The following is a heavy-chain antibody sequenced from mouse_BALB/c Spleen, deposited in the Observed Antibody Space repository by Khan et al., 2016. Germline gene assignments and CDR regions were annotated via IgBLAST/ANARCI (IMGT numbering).Heavy chain of an antibody. J-gene: IGHJ4*01. CDR1: GFNIKDTY. CDR3: ARSNYGNYEEGYTMDY. Sequence: EVQLQESGAELVKPGASVKLSCTASGFNIKDTYMHWVKQRPEQGLEWIGRIDPANGNTKYDPKFQGKATITADTSSNTAYLQLNSLTSEDTAGYYCARSNYGNYEEGYTMDYWGQGTSVTVSS. V-gene: IGHV14-3*02. D-gene: IGHD2-1*01. CDR2: IDPANGNT.